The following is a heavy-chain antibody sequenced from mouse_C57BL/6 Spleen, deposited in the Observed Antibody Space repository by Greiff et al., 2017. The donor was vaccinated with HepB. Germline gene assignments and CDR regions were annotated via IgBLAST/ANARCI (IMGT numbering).Heavy chain of an antibody. D-gene: IGHD1-1*01. CDR1: GYAFSSYW. CDR2: IYPGDGDT. J-gene: IGHJ3*01. V-gene: IGHV1-80*01. CDR3: ARGDGSSSWFAY. Sequence: QVQLKESGAELVKPGASVKISCKASGYAFSSYWMNWVKQRPGKGLEWIGQIYPGDGDTNYNGKFKGKATLTADKSSSTAYMQLSSLTSEDSAVYFCARGDGSSSWFAYWGQGTLVTVSA.